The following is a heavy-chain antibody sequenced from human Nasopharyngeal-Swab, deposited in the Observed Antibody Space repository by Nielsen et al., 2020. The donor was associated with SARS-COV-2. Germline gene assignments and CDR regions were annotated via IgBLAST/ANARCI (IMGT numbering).Heavy chain of an antibody. Sequence: ASVKVSCKTSGYPFTNYNINWVRQATGQGLEWMGWMLPNSGNTNYAQKFQGRVTMTRDTSLNTVYMELRSLTSDDTAVYYCARGRGGSQYYFDYWGQGALVTVSS. CDR3: ARGRGGSQYYFDY. J-gene: IGHJ4*02. CDR2: MLPNSGNT. D-gene: IGHD1-26*01. CDR1: GYPFTNYN. V-gene: IGHV1-8*01.